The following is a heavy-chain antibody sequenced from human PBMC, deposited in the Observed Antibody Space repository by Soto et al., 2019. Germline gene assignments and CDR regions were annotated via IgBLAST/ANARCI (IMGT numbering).Heavy chain of an antibody. D-gene: IGHD3-3*01. V-gene: IGHV3-30*04. CDR2: ISPDGASK. CDR1: GFTFRNFA. J-gene: IGHJ5*02. Sequence: GGSLRLSCTASGFTFRNFAMYWVRQAPGKGLDWVAGISPDGASKYHSDSVKGRLTIPRDNSKDTLYLEMSGLRRDDTAVYYCARGDQWVVFGPTDHWGQGTLVTVSS. CDR3: ARGDQWVVFGPTDH.